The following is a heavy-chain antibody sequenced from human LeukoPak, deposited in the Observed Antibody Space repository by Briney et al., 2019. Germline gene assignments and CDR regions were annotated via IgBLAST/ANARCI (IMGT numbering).Heavy chain of an antibody. V-gene: IGHV3-23*01. D-gene: IGHD3-22*01. CDR2: ISGRGGFT. J-gene: IGHJ4*02. CDR1: GFTFSSYA. Sequence: GGSLRLSCAASGFTFSSYAMNWVRQAPGKGLEWVSTISGRGGFTYYADSVKGRFTISRDSSKLYLQMSTLRAEDTAVYYCARSFYYSDSSDYYYVFGYWGQGTLVTVSS. CDR3: ARSFYYSDSSDYYYVFGY.